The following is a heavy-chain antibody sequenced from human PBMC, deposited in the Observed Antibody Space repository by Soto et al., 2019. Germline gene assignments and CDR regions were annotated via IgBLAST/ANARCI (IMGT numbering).Heavy chain of an antibody. J-gene: IGHJ5*02. CDR1: GFSLNTSGLG. V-gene: IGHV2-5*02. CDR2: IYWDDDE. Sequence: QITLKESGPTLVKPTQTLTLTCTFSGFSLNTSGLGVGWIRQPPGKALEWLALIYWDDDEYYSPSLKSRLTITKDTSKNQVVLSMTNMDPVDTAKYYCVHRPYCDTCYVGIWWFDPWGQGTLVTVSS. D-gene: IGHD2-21*01. CDR3: VHRPYCDTCYVGIWWFDP.